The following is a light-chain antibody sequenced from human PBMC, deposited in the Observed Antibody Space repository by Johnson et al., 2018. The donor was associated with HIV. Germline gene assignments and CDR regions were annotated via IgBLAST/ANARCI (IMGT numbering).Light chain of an antibody. V-gene: IGLV1-51*02. CDR1: SSNIGNNY. Sequence: QSVLTQPPSVSAAPGQKVTISCSGSSSNIGNNYVSWYQQLPGTAPKLLIYENNKRPSGIPDRFSGSKSGTSATLGITGLQTGDEADYYCGTWDNSLSTGAVFGPRTKVTVL. CDR2: ENN. J-gene: IGLJ1*01. CDR3: GTWDNSLSTGAV.